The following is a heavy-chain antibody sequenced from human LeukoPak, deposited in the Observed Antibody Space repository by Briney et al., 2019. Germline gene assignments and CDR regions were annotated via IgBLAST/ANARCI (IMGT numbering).Heavy chain of an antibody. CDR2: IYYSGST. CDR1: GGSISSSSYY. CDR3: ARVDRGNAFDI. V-gene: IGHV4-61*01. J-gene: IGHJ3*02. Sequence: SETLSLTCTVFGGSISSSSYYWSWIRQPPGKGLEWIGYIYYSGSTNYNPSLKSRVTISVDTSKNQFSLKLSSVTAADTAVYYCARVDRGNAFDISGQGTMVTVSS. D-gene: IGHD2-2*03.